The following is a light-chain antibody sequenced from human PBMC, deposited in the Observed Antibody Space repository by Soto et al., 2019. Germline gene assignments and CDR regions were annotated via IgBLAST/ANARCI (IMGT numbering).Light chain of an antibody. CDR1: SSDVGGYNY. J-gene: IGLJ3*02. Sequence: QSVLTQPASVSGSPGQSITISCTGTSSDVGGYNYVSWFQQHPGKAPKLKIYEVSNRPSGVSNRFSGSKSGYTASLTISALQAEDEADDYCTSFTSSSTWVFGGGTKLTVL. CDR2: EVS. CDR3: TSFTSSSTWV. V-gene: IGLV2-14*03.